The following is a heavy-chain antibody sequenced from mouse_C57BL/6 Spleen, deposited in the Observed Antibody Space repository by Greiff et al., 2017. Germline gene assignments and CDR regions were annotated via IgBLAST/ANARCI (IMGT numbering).Heavy chain of an antibody. V-gene: IGHV3-6*01. J-gene: IGHJ1*03. CDR1: GYSITSGYY. Sequence: EVQLQQSGPGLVKPSQSLSLTCSVTGYSITSGYYWNLIRQFPGNKLEGMGSISHDGSNNYNPSLKNRISITRDTAKNQFYLKLNTFTTVDTATYYCARGSSYYWYFDVWGKGTTVTVSS. D-gene: IGHD1-1*01. CDR2: ISHDGSN. CDR3: ARGSSYYWYFDV.